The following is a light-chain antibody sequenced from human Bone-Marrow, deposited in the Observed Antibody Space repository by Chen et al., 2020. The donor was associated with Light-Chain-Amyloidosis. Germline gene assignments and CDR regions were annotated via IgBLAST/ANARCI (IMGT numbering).Light chain of an antibody. J-gene: IGKJ5*01. CDR3: QQSYSMSSIT. V-gene: IGKV1-39*01. CDR1: QRISNY. Sequence: DIQMTQSPSSLSASVGDRVTITCRASQRISNYLNWDQQKPGKAPKLLIHAASTLQSGVPLRFSGSGSGTDFILTISSVQPEDFAIYYCQQSYSMSSITFGQGTRLEIK. CDR2: AAS.